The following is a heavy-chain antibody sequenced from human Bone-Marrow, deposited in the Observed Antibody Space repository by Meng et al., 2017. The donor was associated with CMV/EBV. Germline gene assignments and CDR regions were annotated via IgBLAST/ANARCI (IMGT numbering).Heavy chain of an antibody. CDR3: ARGSGYQFDY. D-gene: IGHD3-22*01. Sequence: GGALRLSCAASGFTFSSYEMNWVRQAPGKGLEWVSYISSSGSTIYYADSVKGRFTISRDNAKNSLYLQMNSLRAEDTAVYYCARGSGYQFDYWGQGTLVTVSS. V-gene: IGHV3-48*03. CDR1: GFTFSSYE. J-gene: IGHJ4*02. CDR2: ISSSGSTI.